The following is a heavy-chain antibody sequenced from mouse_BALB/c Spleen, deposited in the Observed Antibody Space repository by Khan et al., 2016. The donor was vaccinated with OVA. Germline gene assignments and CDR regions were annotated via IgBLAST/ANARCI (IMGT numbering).Heavy chain of an antibody. CDR2: ISSGGDYT. J-gene: IGHJ3*01. V-gene: IGHV5-6*01. D-gene: IGHD4-1*01. CDR1: GFTFSSYS. Sequence: EVHLVESGGDLVKPGGSLKLSCAASGFTFSSYSMSWVRQTPDKRLEWVASISSGGDYTYYPDSVKGRFPISRDNAKNHLYLQMSDLKSEDTAMYYCADHLTGSFAYWGQGTLVTVSA. CDR3: ADHLTGSFAY.